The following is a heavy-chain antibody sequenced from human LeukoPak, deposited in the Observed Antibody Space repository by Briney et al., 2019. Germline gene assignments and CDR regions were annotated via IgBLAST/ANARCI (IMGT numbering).Heavy chain of an antibody. J-gene: IGHJ4*02. D-gene: IGHD3-22*01. Sequence: GESLQIYFRGSGYSFTSYWIGWVRQMPGKGLGWMGIIYPGDSDTRYSPSFQGQVTISADKSISTAYLQWSSLKASDTAMYYCARWWSDYFDSSGYYGYWGQGTLVTVSS. CDR2: IYPGDSDT. V-gene: IGHV5-51*01. CDR1: GYSFTSYW. CDR3: ARWWSDYFDSSGYYGY.